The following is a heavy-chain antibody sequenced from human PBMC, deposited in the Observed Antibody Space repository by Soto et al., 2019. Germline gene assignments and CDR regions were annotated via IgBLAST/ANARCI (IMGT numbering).Heavy chain of an antibody. V-gene: IGHV6-1*01. Sequence: PSQTLSLTCAISGDSVSSNSAAWNWIRQSPSRGLEWLGRTYYRSKWYNDYAVSVKSRITINPDTSKNQFSLQLNSVTPEDTAVYYCARGYSYGFLVLRFRYHGMDVWGQGTTVTVSS. CDR3: ARGYSYGFLVLRFRYHGMDV. CDR1: GDSVSSNSAA. CDR2: TYYRSKWYN. J-gene: IGHJ6*02. D-gene: IGHD5-18*01.